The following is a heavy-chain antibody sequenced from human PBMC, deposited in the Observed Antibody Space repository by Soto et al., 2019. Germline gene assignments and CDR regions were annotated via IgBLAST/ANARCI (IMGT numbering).Heavy chain of an antibody. D-gene: IGHD3-10*01. J-gene: IGHJ6*02. CDR2: ISYDGSNK. CDR3: ASGDYGSGSYPNKNYYYYYGMDV. CDR1: GFTFSSYA. Sequence: GGSLRLSCAASGFTFSSYAMHWVRQAPGKGLEWVAVISYDGSNKYYADSVKGRFTISRDNSKNTLYLQMNSLRAEDTAVYYCASGDYGSGSYPNKNYYYYYGMDVWGQGTTVTVSS. V-gene: IGHV3-30-3*01.